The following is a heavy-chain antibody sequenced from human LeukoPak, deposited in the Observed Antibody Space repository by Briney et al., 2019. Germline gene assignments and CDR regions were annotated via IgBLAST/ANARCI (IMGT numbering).Heavy chain of an antibody. J-gene: IGHJ1*01. CDR1: GGSLSGSRFH. CDR2: LYSGRST. CDR3: ARGTPVAGNEYFQH. Sequence: PSETLSLTCSVSGGSLSGSRFHWGWVRQSPGKGLEWLGSLYSGRSTYQNPSLSSRVTISEDTSKNQFSLKLTSVTAADTAVYYCARGTPVAGNEYFQHWGQGSLVIVSS. V-gene: IGHV4-39*07. D-gene: IGHD6-19*01.